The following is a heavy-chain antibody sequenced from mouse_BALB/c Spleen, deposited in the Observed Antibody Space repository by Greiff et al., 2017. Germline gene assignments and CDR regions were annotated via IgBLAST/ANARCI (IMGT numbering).Heavy chain of an antibody. J-gene: IGHJ4*01. D-gene: IGHD3-2*01. Sequence: VQLVESGAELVRPGTSVKISCKASGYTFTNYWLGWVKQRPGHGLEWIGDIYPGGGYTNYNEKFKGKATLTADTSSSTAYMQLSSLTSEDSAVYFFAKTARATFTMDYWGQGNSVTVSS. V-gene: IGHV1-63*02. CDR1: GYTFTNYW. CDR2: IYPGGGYT. CDR3: AKTARATFTMDY.